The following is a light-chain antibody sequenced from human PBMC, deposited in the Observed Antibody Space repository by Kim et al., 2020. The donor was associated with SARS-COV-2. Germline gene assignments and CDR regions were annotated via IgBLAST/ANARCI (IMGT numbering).Light chain of an antibody. CDR3: QSYDSSNPWV. J-gene: IGLJ3*02. V-gene: IGLV6-57*04. CDR2: EDN. Sequence: NFMLTQPHSVSESPGKTVTISCNRSSGSIASNYVQWYQQRPGSAPTTVIYEDNQRPSGVPDRFSGSIDSSSNSASLTISGLKTEDEADYYCQSYDSSNPWVFGVGTQLTVL. CDR1: SGSIASNY.